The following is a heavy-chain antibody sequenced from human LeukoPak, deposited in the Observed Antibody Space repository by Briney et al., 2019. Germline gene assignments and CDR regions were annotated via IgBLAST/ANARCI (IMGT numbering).Heavy chain of an antibody. CDR1: GYTFTSYY. D-gene: IGHD2-21*02. J-gene: IGHJ4*02. CDR2: INPSGGST. CDR3: ASSVVTAIGY. Sequence: ASVTVSCKASGYTFTSYYMHWVRQAPGQGLEWMGIINPSGGSTSYAQKFQGRVTMTRDTSTSTVYMELSSLRSEDTAVYYCASSVVTAIGYWGQGTLVTVSS. V-gene: IGHV1-46*01.